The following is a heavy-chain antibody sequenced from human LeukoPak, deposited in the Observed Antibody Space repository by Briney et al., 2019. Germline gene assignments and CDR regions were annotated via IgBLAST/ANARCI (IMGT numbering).Heavy chain of an antibody. CDR2: ISSSSSTI. V-gene: IGHV3-48*01. J-gene: IGHJ4*02. CDR3: ARDLGYCSGGSCYPHDY. CDR1: GFTFDDYG. D-gene: IGHD2-15*01. Sequence: GGSLRLSCAASGFTFDDYGMSWVPPAPGKGLEGVSYISSSSSTIYYADSVKGRFTISRDNAKNSLYLQMNSLRAEDTAGYYCARDLGYCSGGSCYPHDYWGQGTLVTVSS.